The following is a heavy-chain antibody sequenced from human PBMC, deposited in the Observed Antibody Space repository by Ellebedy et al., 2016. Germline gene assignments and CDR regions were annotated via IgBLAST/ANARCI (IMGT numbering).Heavy chain of an antibody. D-gene: IGHD2/OR15-2a*01. CDR2: ISRDGSNE. Sequence: GGSLRLXXAASGFIFSRYDIQWVRQAPGKGLEWVAIISRDGSNEHYTDSVKCRFTISRDNSKIRVYLQMNSLRVEDTAVYYCAKVRSPDFYRNNAMDVWGQGTTVTVSS. CDR3: AKVRSPDFYRNNAMDV. J-gene: IGHJ6*02. V-gene: IGHV3-30*18. CDR1: GFIFSRYD.